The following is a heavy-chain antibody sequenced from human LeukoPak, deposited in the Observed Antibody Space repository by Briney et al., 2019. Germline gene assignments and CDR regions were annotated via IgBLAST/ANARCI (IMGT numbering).Heavy chain of an antibody. CDR1: GGSFSGYY. CDR2: IYHSGST. J-gene: IGHJ4*02. CDR3: ARQVGYAGDY. D-gene: IGHD5-18*01. Sequence: SETLSLTCAVYGGSFSGYYWSWIRQPPGKGLEWIGSIYHSGSTYYNPSLKSRVTISVDTSKNQFSLKLSSVTAADTAVYYCARQVGYAGDYWGQGTLVTVST. V-gene: IGHV4-34*01.